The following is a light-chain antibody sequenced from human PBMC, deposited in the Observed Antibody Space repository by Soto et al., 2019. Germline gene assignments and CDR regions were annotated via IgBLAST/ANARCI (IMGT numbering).Light chain of an antibody. J-gene: IGKJ4*01. CDR3: QQYDNLLLT. CDR2: DAS. V-gene: IGKV1-33*01. CDR1: QNINNY. Sequence: DIQMTQSPSSLSAPVGDRVTITCQASQNINNYLNWYQQKPGKAPKLLIYDASNLETGVPSRFSGSGSGTDFTFTISSLQPEDIATYYCQQYDNLLLTFGGGTKVDIK.